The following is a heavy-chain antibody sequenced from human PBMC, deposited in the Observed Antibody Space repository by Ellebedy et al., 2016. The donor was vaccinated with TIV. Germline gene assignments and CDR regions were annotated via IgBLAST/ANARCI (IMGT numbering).Heavy chain of an antibody. D-gene: IGHD2-15*01. CDR1: SYRFNNYG. CDR2: ISADTGNR. CDR3: AKATVVRPAEFDY. Sequence: ASVKVSXKASSYRFNNYGIGWVRQSPGQGLEWVGWISADTGNRNYAQKLQGRVTLTTDTSTSTAYMELRSLRSDDTAAYFCAKATVVRPAEFDYWGPGTLVTVSS. J-gene: IGHJ4*02. V-gene: IGHV1-18*01.